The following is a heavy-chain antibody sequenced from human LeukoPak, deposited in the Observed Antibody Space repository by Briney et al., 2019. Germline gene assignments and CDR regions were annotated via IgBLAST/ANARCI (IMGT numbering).Heavy chain of an antibody. CDR1: GFTFDDYA. D-gene: IGHD6-13*01. V-gene: IGHV3-9*01. J-gene: IGHJ5*02. CDR2: ISWNSGSI. CDR3: AKTAAAGTWGWFDP. Sequence: GRSLRLSCAASGFTFDDYAMHWVRQAPGKGQEWVSGISWNSGSIGYADSVKGRFTISRDNAKNSLYLQMNSLRAEDTALYYCAKTAAAGTWGWFDPWGQGTLVTVSS.